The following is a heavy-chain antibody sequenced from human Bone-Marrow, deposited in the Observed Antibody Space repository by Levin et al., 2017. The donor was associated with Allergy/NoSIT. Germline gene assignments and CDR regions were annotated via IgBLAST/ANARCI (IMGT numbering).Heavy chain of an antibody. CDR2: IHYSGRT. D-gene: IGHD6-25*01. V-gene: IGHV4-59*11. CDR3: TRTSASGGY. J-gene: IGHJ4*02. Sequence: PGGSLRLSCTVSGDSITSHYWSWIRQPPGKGLEWIGYIHYSGRTHYNPSLRSRVSISVATSKTQFSLTLNSVTAADTAVYYCTRTSASGGYWGQGTLVTVSS. CDR1: GDSITSHY.